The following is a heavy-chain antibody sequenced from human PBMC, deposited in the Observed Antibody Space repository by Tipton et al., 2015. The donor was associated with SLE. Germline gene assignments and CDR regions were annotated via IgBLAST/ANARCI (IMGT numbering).Heavy chain of an antibody. D-gene: IGHD3-3*01. CDR2: IYYSGST. CDR3: ARSITIFWSGRDYFDY. V-gene: IGHV4-30-4*01. J-gene: IGHJ4*02. Sequence: TLSLTCTVSGGSVSSRDSYWSWIRQPPGQGLEWIGNIYYSGSTSYNPSLKSRVTISVDTSKNQFSLKLSSVTAADTAVYYCARSITIFWSGRDYFDYWGQGTLVTVSS. CDR1: GGSVSSRDSY.